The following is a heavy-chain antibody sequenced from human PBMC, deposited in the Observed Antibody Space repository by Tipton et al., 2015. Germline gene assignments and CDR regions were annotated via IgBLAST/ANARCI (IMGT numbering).Heavy chain of an antibody. Sequence: SLRLSCAASGFTFSNSWMHWVRQAPGKGLVWVARLNSDGSTTSYAESVKGRFTISRDNAKKSLYLEMNSLRAEDTALYYCANGVRRDYYYGMDVWGQGTTVTVSS. CDR3: ANGVRRDYYYGMDV. V-gene: IGHV3-74*01. CDR2: LNSDGSTT. J-gene: IGHJ6*02. CDR1: GFTFSNSW. D-gene: IGHD3-16*01.